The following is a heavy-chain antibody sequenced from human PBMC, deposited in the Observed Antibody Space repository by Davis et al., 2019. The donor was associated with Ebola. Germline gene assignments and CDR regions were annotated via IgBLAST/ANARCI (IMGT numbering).Heavy chain of an antibody. J-gene: IGHJ2*01. CDR2: IIAILGPA. CDR3: VTEAGGNYDSRYFDL. V-gene: IGHV1-69*13. CDR1: GGTFSSLP. D-gene: IGHD4-23*01. Sequence: SVKVSCKASGGTFSSLPISWVRQAPGQGLEWMGGIIAILGPAHYAQKFQGRVTITADESTSTAYMEMSSLRSGDTAVYYCVTEAGGNYDSRYFDLWGRGTLVTVSS.